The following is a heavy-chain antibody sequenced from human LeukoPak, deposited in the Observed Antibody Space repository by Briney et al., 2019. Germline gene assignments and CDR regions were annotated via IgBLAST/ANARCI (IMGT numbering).Heavy chain of an antibody. V-gene: IGHV3-21*01. CDR3: ARVKTAAAGYYYYYMDV. D-gene: IGHD6-13*01. Sequence: GGSLRLSYAASGFTLSSYSMTWVRQAPGKGLEWVSFISSSSSYMYYAESVKGRFTMSRDNAKNSLYLQMNSLRAEDTAVYYCARVKTAAAGYYYYYMDVWGKGTTVTISS. CDR1: GFTLSSYS. J-gene: IGHJ6*03. CDR2: ISSSSSYM.